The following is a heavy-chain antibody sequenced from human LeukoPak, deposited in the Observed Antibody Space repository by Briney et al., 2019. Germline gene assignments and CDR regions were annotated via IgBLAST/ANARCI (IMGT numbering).Heavy chain of an antibody. V-gene: IGHV4-34*01. CDR2: INHSGST. CDR3: ARGRCSSTSCYLYYYYGLDV. J-gene: IGHJ6*02. CDR1: GGSFSGYY. D-gene: IGHD2-2*01. Sequence: SETLSLTCAVYGGSFSGYYWSWIPQPPGQGLEWIGEINHSGSTNYNPSLKSRVTISVDTSKNQFSLKLSSVTAADTAVYYCARGRCSSTSCYLYYYYGLDVWGQGTTVTVSS.